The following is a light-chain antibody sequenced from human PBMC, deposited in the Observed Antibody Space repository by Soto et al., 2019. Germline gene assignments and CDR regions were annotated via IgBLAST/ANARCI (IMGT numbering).Light chain of an antibody. V-gene: IGKV1-5*01. CDR2: DAS. CDR1: QSISNW. CDR3: QHYDTYSWT. Sequence: DIQMTQSPSTLSASVGDRVTITCRASQSISNWLAWYQQKSGKAPKVLIYDASSLESGVPSRFSGSGSGTEFTLTISNLQPDDFATYYCQHYDTYSWTFGQGTKVEIK. J-gene: IGKJ1*01.